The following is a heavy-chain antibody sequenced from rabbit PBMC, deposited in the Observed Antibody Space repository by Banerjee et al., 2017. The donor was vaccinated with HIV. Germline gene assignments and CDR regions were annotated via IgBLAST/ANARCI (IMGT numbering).Heavy chain of an antibody. V-gene: IGHV1S40*01. D-gene: IGHD5-1*01. CDR3: ARAGEGGDGYLNL. Sequence: QSLEESGGDLVKPGASLTLTCTASGFSFSSNYWICWVRQAPGQGLEWIACIYAGSSGGTKYATWAKGRFTISKTSSTTVTLQMTSLTVADTATYFCARAGEGGDGYLNLWGPGTLVTVS. CDR2: IYAGSSGGT. CDR1: GFSFSSNYW. J-gene: IGHJ4*01.